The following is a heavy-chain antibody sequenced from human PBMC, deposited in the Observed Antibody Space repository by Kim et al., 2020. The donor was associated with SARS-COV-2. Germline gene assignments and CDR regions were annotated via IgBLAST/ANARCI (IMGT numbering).Heavy chain of an antibody. CDR1: GFTFSSYG. CDR3: AKPLYSYALDYFDY. Sequence: GGSLRLSCAASGFTFSSYGMHWVRQAPGKGLEWVAVISYAGSNKYYADSVKGRFTISRDNSKNTLYLQMNSLRAEDTAVYYCAKPLYSYALDYFDYWGQGTLVTVSS. J-gene: IGHJ4*02. CDR2: ISYAGSNK. D-gene: IGHD5-18*01. V-gene: IGHV3-30*18.